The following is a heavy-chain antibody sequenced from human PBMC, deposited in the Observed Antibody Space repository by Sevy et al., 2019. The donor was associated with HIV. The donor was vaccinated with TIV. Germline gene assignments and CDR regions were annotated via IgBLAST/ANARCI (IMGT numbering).Heavy chain of an antibody. Sequence: ASVKVSCKTSGYTFTSYGITWVRQAPGQGLEWMGWISAYNGNTNYVQRLQGRVTMTTDTSTRTAYMELRSLRSDVTAVYYCVRDQSGGEDYWGQGTLVTVSS. D-gene: IGHD3-3*01. CDR3: VRDQSGGEDY. CDR1: GYTFTSYG. J-gene: IGHJ4*02. CDR2: ISAYNGNT. V-gene: IGHV1-18*01.